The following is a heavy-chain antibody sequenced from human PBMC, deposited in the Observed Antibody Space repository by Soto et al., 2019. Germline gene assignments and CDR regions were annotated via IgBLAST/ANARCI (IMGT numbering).Heavy chain of an antibody. V-gene: IGHV4-59*01. CDR2: LYDTGISVYTPST. J-gene: IGHJ6*04. Sequence: ESLPLAGTDSGGCLTSSCWNWIRRPPGKGLEWIAYLYDTGISVYTPSTSYNPSLKRRVTMSVDTAKIQFSLNFNSVTAADTAVYYCARGEDAFFDYGLGGWDRGLTASVSS. CDR1: GGCLTSSC. CDR3: ARGEDAFFDYGLGG.